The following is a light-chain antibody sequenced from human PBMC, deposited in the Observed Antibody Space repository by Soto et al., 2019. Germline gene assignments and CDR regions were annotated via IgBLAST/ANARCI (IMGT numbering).Light chain of an antibody. CDR2: GAS. V-gene: IGKV3-15*01. J-gene: IGKJ1*01. CDR1: QSLNLN. Sequence: ETVMTQSPGTLSVSPGERATLSCRASQSLNLNLAWYQHKPGQAPRLLIDGASDRATGIPDRFSGSGYGTEFTLSISSLQSEDFAVYYCQQYNTWPWTFGQGTKVEIK. CDR3: QQYNTWPWT.